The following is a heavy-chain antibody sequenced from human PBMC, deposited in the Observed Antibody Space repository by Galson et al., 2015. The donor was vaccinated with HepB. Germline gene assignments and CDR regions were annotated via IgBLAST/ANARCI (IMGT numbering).Heavy chain of an antibody. V-gene: IGHV3-7*03. Sequence: SLRLSCAASGFTFSDYYMSWICQAPGKGLEWVANIKPEGIEKFYVDSVKGRFTISRDNAKNSLYLQMSSLRAEDTAVYYCFSRQSDYWGQGTLVTVSS. J-gene: IGHJ4*02. CDR1: GFTFSDYY. CDR2: IKPEGIEK. CDR3: FSRQSDY. D-gene: IGHD6-19*01.